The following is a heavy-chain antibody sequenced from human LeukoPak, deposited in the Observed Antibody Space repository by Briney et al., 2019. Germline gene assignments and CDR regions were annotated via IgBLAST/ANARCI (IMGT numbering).Heavy chain of an antibody. CDR2: INHSGST. Sequence: SETLSLTCAVYGGSFSGYYWSWIRQPPGKGLEWIGEINHSGSTNYNPSLQSRVTISVDTSKNQFSLKLSSVTAGDTAVYYCATLVWFGYHMDVWGKGTTVTVSS. CDR3: ATLVWFGYHMDV. CDR1: GGSFSGYY. J-gene: IGHJ6*03. D-gene: IGHD3-10*01. V-gene: IGHV4-34*01.